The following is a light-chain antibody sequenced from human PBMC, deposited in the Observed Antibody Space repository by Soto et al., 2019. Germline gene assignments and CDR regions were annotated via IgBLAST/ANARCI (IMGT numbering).Light chain of an antibody. Sequence: QSVLTQPPSASGSPGQSVTISCTGTSSDVGGYNYVSWYQQHPGKAPKLMIYEVSKRPSGVPDRFSGSKSGNTASLTVSGLQAEDEADYYCSSYAGSIYVVFGGGTKLTFL. CDR3: SSYAGSIYVV. CDR2: EVS. CDR1: SSDVGGYNY. J-gene: IGLJ2*01. V-gene: IGLV2-8*01.